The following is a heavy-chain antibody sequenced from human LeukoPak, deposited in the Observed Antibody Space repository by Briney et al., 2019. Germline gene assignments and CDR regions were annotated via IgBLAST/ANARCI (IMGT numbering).Heavy chain of an antibody. V-gene: IGHV4-39*07. CDR2: IYYTGST. Sequence: PSETLSLTCSVSGGSISSTDYYWGWIRQPPGKGLEWIGSIYYTGSTYYNPSLKSRVTISVDTSKNQFSLKLSSVTAADTAVYYCARETVRGVRLNYYYGMDVWGQGTTVTVSS. J-gene: IGHJ6*02. D-gene: IGHD3-10*01. CDR3: ARETVRGVRLNYYYGMDV. CDR1: GGSISSTDYY.